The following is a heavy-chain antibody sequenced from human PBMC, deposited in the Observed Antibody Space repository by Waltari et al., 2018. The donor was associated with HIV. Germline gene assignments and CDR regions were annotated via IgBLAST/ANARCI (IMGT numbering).Heavy chain of an antibody. CDR2: INPSGGT. J-gene: IGHJ6*02. D-gene: IGHD2-21*01. Sequence: QVQLQQWGAGLLKPSETLSVTCTVSGGSLGTYYWNWVRHFPGKGLEWSGEINPSGGTTYKPSLKGRVTISRDWSKNLFSLKLTSVTAADTALYYCAGIVHRASYSMDVWGQGTTVTVSS. CDR1: GGSLGTYY. CDR3: AGIVHRASYSMDV. V-gene: IGHV4-34*02.